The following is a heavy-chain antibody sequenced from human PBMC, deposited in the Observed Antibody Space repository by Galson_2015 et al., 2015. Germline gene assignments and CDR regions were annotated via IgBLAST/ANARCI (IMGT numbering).Heavy chain of an antibody. CDR3: ARAVPTWGYSYGYEHFDY. J-gene: IGHJ4*02. V-gene: IGHV4-39*07. Sequence: ETLSLTCTVSGGSISSRSYYWGWIRQPPGKGLEWIGSIYYSGSTYYNPSLESRVTISVDTSKNQFSLKLSSVTAADTAVYYCARAVPTWGYSYGYEHFDYWGQGTLVTVSS. CDR2: IYYSGST. CDR1: GGSISSRSYY. D-gene: IGHD5-18*01.